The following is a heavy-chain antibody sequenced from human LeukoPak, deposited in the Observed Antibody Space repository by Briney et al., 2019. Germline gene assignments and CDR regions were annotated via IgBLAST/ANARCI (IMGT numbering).Heavy chain of an antibody. Sequence: SQTLSLTCAISGDSVSSRSAAWNWVRQSPSRGLEWLGRTYYRSKWYNDYAVSVKSRITVNPDTSKNQFSLHLNSVTPEDTAVYYCARDRAPLTTTAVGFDPWGQGSPVTVSS. CDR2: TYYRSKWYN. J-gene: IGHJ5*02. D-gene: IGHD4/OR15-4a*01. CDR1: GDSVSSRSAA. CDR3: ARDRAPLTTTAVGFDP. V-gene: IGHV6-1*01.